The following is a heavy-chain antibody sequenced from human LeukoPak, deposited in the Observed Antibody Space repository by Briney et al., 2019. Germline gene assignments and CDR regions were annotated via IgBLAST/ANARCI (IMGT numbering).Heavy chain of an antibody. CDR2: ISQSGNS. J-gene: IGHJ4*02. D-gene: IGHD3-22*01. V-gene: IGHV4-30-2*01. Sequence: SQTLSLTCKVSGDSLSSSTCNWSWIRQPPGKGPEWIGYISQSGNSYFTPSLKSRATISVDRSKNQFSLTLTSVTAADTAVYYCARDQVDYDTPDHFDYWGKGTLVTVSS. CDR3: ARDQVDYDTPDHFDY. CDR1: GDSLSSSTCN.